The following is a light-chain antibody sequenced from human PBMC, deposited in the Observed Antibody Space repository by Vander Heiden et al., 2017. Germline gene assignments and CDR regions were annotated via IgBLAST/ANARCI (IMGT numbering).Light chain of an antibody. V-gene: IGKV4-1*01. CDR2: WAS. CDR1: QSVFYSSNNRNY. J-gene: IGKJ5*01. CDR3: QQYYSTPIT. Sequence: ILLTQSPDSLAVSLGERATIHCKSSQSVFYSSNNRNYLAWYQQKPGQPPKLLIYWASTRESGVPDRFSGSESGTDFTLTISSLQAEDVAIYYCQQYYSTPITFGQGTRLEIK.